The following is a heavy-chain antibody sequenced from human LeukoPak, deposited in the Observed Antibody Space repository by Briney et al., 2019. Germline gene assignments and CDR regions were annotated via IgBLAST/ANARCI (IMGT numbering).Heavy chain of an antibody. CDR3: ARGHGEDCGGDCPPLQAYGMDV. D-gene: IGHD2-21*02. CDR2: FIPTFGTA. CDR1: GGTFGSFA. J-gene: IGHJ6*02. V-gene: IGHV1-69*01. Sequence: SLKFSCKASGGTFGSFAISWVRQAPGQGLGWMGGFIPTFGTANYAQKFQGRVTITADESTSTAYMELSSLRSEDTAVYYCARGHGEDCGGDCPPLQAYGMDVWGQGTTVTVSS.